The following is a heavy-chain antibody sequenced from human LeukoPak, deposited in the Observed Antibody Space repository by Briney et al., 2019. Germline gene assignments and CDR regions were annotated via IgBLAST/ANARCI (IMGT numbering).Heavy chain of an antibody. CDR1: RYTFTSYD. V-gene: IGHV1-8*01. Sequence: ASVKVSYKASRYTFTSYDINWVRQATGQGLEWLGWMNPNSGNTGYAQKFQGRVTMTRNTSISTAYMELSSLRSEDTAVYYCARAVAAGTDFDYWGQGTLVTVSS. CDR3: ARAVAAGTDFDY. CDR2: MNPNSGNT. D-gene: IGHD6-13*01. J-gene: IGHJ4*02.